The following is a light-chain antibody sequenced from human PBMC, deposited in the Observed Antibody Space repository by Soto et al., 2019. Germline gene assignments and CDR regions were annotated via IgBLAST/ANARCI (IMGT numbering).Light chain of an antibody. Sequence: EIVLTQSPGTLSLSPGEGATLSCRASQRVSGNYLAWYQHKPGQAPRLLIYAASNRAIGIPDKFSGSGSGTDFTLTISRLELEDFAVYYCQQYGGLFRTFGQGTKVEI. V-gene: IGKV3-20*01. CDR1: QRVSGNY. J-gene: IGKJ1*01. CDR2: AAS. CDR3: QQYGGLFRT.